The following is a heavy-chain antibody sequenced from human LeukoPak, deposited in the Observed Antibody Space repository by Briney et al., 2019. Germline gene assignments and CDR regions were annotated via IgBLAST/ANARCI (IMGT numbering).Heavy chain of an antibody. CDR1: GFAFSSYD. V-gene: IGHV3-21*06. CDR3: ARAGTCSSTSCDGGIEY. J-gene: IGHJ4*02. CDR2: ISTTSTYI. Sequence: GGSLRLSCAASGFAFSSYDMKWVRQAPGKGLEWVSFISTTSTYIYYADSMKGRFTVSRDNSKNLLYLQMDSLRVEDTAVYYCARAGTCSSTSCDGGIEYWGQGTLVTVSS. D-gene: IGHD2-2*01.